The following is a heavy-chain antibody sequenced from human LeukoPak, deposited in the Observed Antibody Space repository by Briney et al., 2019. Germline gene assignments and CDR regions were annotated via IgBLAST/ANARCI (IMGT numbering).Heavy chain of an antibody. V-gene: IGHV3-33*01. CDR1: GFTFSTYG. J-gene: IGHJ3*01. CDR3: ARAVGPFDF. Sequence: PGRSLRLSCAASGFTFSTYGMHWVRQAPGKGLEWVAVIWYDGSIKYYGASVKGRFTISRDNSKNTLYLQMNSLRAEDTAMYYCARAVGPFDFWGPGTLVIVSS. CDR2: IWYDGSIK.